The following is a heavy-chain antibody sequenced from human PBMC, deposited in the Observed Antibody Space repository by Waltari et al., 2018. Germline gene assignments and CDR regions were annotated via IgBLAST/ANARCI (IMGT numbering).Heavy chain of an antibody. D-gene: IGHD3-3*01. V-gene: IGHV6-1*01. CDR3: ARVLRFLEWLSSEYGMDV. CDR2: TYYRAKWYN. Sequence: QVQLQQSGPGLVKPSQTLSLTCAISGDSVSSNSAAWNWIRQSPSRGLEWLGRTYYRAKWYNDYAVSVKSRITINPDTSKNQFSLQLNSVTPEDTAVYYCARVLRFLEWLSSEYGMDVWGQGTTVTVSS. CDR1: GDSVSSNSAA. J-gene: IGHJ6*02.